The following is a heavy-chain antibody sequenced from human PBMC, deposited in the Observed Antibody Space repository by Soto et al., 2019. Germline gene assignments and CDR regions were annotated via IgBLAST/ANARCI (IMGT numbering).Heavy chain of an antibody. J-gene: IGHJ4*02. CDR2: IIPIFGTA. D-gene: IGHD2-2*02. CDR1: GGTFSSYA. CDR3: ARGVVVVPAAIGGYYFDY. V-gene: IGHV1-69*01. Sequence: QVQLVQSGAEVKKPGSSVKVSCKASGGTFSSYAISWVRQAPGQGLEWMGGIIPIFGTANYAQKFQGRVTITADESTSTAYMELSSLRSEDTTVYYCARGVVVVPAAIGGYYFDYWGQGTLVTVSS.